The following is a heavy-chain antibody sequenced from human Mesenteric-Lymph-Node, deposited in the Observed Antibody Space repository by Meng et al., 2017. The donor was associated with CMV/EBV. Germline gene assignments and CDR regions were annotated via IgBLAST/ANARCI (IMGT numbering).Heavy chain of an antibody. V-gene: IGHV4-30-4*08. CDR1: GGSISSGDYY. D-gene: IGHD3-3*01. CDR3: ARARFLQWSQDYFGLDV. J-gene: IGHJ6*02. Sequence: SETLSLTCTVSGGSISSGDYYWSWIRQPPGKGLEWIGYIYYSGSTYYNPSLKSRVTISVDASKSQFSLNLGSVTAADTAIYYCARARFLQWSQDYFGLDVWGQGTTVTVSS. CDR2: IYYSGST.